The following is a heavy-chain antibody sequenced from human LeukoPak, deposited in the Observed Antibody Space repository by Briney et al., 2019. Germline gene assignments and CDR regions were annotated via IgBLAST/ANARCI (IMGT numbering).Heavy chain of an antibody. Sequence: SQTLSLTCAVSGGSISSGGYSWSWIRQPPGKGLEWIGSIYYSGSTYYNPSLKSRVTISVDTSKNKVSLKLSSVTAADTAVYYCASGRKGVGGYSYVLRGASAFDTWGQGTMVTVSS. V-gene: IGHV4-30-2*03. CDR2: IYYSGST. CDR3: ASGRKGVGGYSYVLRGASAFDT. D-gene: IGHD5-18*01. J-gene: IGHJ3*02. CDR1: GGSISSGGYS.